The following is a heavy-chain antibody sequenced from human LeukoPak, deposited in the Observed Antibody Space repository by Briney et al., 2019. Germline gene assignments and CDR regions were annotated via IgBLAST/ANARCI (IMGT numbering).Heavy chain of an antibody. Sequence: SETLSLTCNVSGGSISSSRYYWGWIRQPPGKGLEWIGSIYYSGSTYYNPSLKSRVTISVDTSKNQFSLKLSSVTAADTAVYYCARGGHSSPPTVWGQGTLVTVSS. D-gene: IGHD6-19*01. CDR3: ARGGHSSPPTV. V-gene: IGHV4-39*07. CDR2: IYYSGST. CDR1: GGSISSSRYY. J-gene: IGHJ4*02.